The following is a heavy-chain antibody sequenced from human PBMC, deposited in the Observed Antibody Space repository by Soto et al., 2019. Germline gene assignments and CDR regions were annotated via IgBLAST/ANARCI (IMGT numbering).Heavy chain of an antibody. D-gene: IGHD5-18*01. CDR2: IWHDGSKQ. J-gene: IGHJ6*02. V-gene: IGHV3-33*01. CDR3: ASGLDTTMGYYYYSGMDV. Sequence: QVQVVESGGGVVQPGRSLRLSCAASGFTFSTYGMHWVRQAPGKGLEWVALIWHDGSKQSYADSVRGRFTISRDNSKNTHYLQMNSLRAEDTAVYYCASGLDTTMGYYYYSGMDVWGQGTTVTVSS. CDR1: GFTFSTYG.